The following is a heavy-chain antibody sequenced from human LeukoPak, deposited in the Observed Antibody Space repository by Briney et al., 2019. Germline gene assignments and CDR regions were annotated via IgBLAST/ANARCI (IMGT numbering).Heavy chain of an antibody. D-gene: IGHD3-10*01. J-gene: IGHJ4*02. CDR1: GFTFSSNY. CDR3: SRVRAPLRAYGSGSYPDY. CDR2: IYSGGST. V-gene: IGHV3-66*02. Sequence: PGGSLRLSCAASGFTFSSNYMSWVRQAPGKGLGWVSVIYSGGSTYYTDTVTGRFTISRDNSKNTLYLQMTSLRAEDTAVYYCSRVRAPLRAYGSGSYPDYWGQGTLVTVSS.